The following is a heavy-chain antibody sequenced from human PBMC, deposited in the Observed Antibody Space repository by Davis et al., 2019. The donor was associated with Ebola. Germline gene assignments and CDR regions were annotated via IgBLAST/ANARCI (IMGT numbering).Heavy chain of an antibody. D-gene: IGHD3-22*01. V-gene: IGHV1-18*04. CDR1: GYTFTSYG. Sequence: ASVKVSCKASGYTFTSYGISWVRQAPGQGLEWMGWISAYNGNTNYAQKFQGRVTMTRNTSISTAYMELSSLRSEDTAVYYCARADGYYYDQARGIWGQGTMVTVSS. CDR3: ARADGYYYDQARGI. CDR2: ISAYNGNT. J-gene: IGHJ3*02.